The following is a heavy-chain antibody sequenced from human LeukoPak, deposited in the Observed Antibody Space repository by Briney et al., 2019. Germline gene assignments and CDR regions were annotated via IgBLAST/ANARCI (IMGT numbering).Heavy chain of an antibody. CDR2: INHSGST. CDR3: ARGGSEYSGYDYWSFDY. Sequence: SETLSLTSAVYGGSFSGYYWSWIRQPPGKGLEWNGAINHSGSTDYNPSLKSRVTISVDTSKNQFSLKLTSVTAADTAVYYCARGGSEYSGYDYWSFDYWAQGTLVTVSS. CDR1: GGSFSGYY. J-gene: IGHJ4*02. V-gene: IGHV4-34*01. D-gene: IGHD5-12*01.